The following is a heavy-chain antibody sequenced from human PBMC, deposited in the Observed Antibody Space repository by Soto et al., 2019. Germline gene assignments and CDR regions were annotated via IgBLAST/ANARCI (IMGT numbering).Heavy chain of an antibody. CDR2: IYGSGST. CDR1: GGSFSGYY. D-gene: IGHD2-15*01. Sequence: QVQLQQWGAGLLKPSETLSLTCAVSGGSFSGYYWCRIRQSAGKGLGWVGEIYGSGSTNYNPSPNSRFTISEDTSKNQFSLRLRSLTAADTAVYYWARTRCERSACRPNFAFWGRGTLVTVSS. J-gene: IGHJ4*02. V-gene: IGHV4-34*01. CDR3: ARTRCERSACRPNFAF.